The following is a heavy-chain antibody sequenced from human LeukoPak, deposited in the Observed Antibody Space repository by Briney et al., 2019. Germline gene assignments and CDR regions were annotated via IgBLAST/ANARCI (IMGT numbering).Heavy chain of an antibody. CDR3: ARGPYSYDSSGAFDI. CDR2: ISSSGST. CDR1: GYSISSDYY. D-gene: IGHD3-22*01. Sequence: SETLSLTCTVSGYSISSDYYWSWIRQPAGKGLEWIGRISSSGSTNYNPSLKSRVTISVDTSKNQFSLKLSSVTAADTAVYFCARGPYSYDSSGAFDIWGQGTMVTVSS. V-gene: IGHV4-38-2*02. J-gene: IGHJ3*02.